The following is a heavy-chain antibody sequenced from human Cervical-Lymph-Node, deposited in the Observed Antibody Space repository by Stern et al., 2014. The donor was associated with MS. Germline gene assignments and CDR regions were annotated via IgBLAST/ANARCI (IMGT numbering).Heavy chain of an antibody. Sequence: QVQLVQYEAEVTKPGASVKVSCRPSGYIFTAYSIHWVRQAPGQGLEWMGWISPNNGDTNYAQNFQGRVTMTRDTSLKTVYMEFSKLRSDDTALYFCARDRASAWYALDFWGQGTLVTVSS. J-gene: IGHJ4*02. CDR1: GYIFTAYS. V-gene: IGHV1-2*02. CDR3: ARDRASAWYALDF. D-gene: IGHD6-19*01. CDR2: ISPNNGDT.